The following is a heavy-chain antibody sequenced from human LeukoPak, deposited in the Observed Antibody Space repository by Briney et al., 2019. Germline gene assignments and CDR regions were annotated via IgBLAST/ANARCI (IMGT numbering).Heavy chain of an antibody. CDR2: IYYSGST. CDR1: GGSISSSSYY. D-gene: IGHD5-18*01. V-gene: IGHV4-39*07. CDR3: ARVAVDTDYYFDY. Sequence: SETLSLTCTVSGGSISSSSYYWGWIRQPPGKGLEWIGSIYYSGSTYYNPSLKSRVTISVDTSKNQFSLKLSSVTAADTAVYYCARVAVDTDYYFDYWGQGTLVTVSS. J-gene: IGHJ4*02.